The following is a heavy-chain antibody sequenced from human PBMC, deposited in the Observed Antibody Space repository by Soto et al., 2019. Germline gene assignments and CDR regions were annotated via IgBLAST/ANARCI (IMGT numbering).Heavy chain of an antibody. D-gene: IGHD1-26*01. V-gene: IGHV3-30*18. CDR3: AKGLLAIVGTTLPRDAFNI. CDR1: GFSFTTYV. J-gene: IGHJ3*02. Sequence: LRLSCAASGFSFTTYVMHWVRQAPGKGLEWVAVISHDGSYKYYGDAVKGRFTISRDTSKNAVYLEMNSLRPKDTAVYYCAKGLLAIVGTTLPRDAFNIWGQGTMVTVSS. CDR2: ISHDGSYK.